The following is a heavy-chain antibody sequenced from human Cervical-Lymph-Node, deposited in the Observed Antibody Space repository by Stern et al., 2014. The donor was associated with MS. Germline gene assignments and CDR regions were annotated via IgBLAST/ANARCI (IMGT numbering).Heavy chain of an antibody. CDR3: ARQRRVTVFGVPNGGWIDP. J-gene: IGHJ5*02. Sequence: QVQLQESGPGLVKPSETLSLSCTVSGGSISNYFWSWIRQPPGKGLEWIGNVYYSGSTNYNPSLKSRVTISADTSKNQFSLKLSSVTAADTAVYYCARQRRVTVFGVPNGGWIDPWGQGTLVTVSS. CDR2: VYYSGST. CDR1: GGSISNYF. V-gene: IGHV4-59*01. D-gene: IGHD3-3*01.